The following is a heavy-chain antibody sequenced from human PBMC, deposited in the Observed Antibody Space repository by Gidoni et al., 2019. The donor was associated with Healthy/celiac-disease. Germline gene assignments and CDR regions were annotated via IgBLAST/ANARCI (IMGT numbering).Heavy chain of an antibody. CDR3: ARLLRYFDWSQLGGYMDV. CDR1: GGSISSSSYY. D-gene: IGHD3-9*01. J-gene: IGHJ6*03. Sequence: QLQLQESGPGLVKPSETLSLTCTVSGGSISSSSYYWGWIRQPPGKGLEWIGSIYYSGSTYYNPSLKSRVTISVDTSKNQFSLKLSSVTAADTAVYYCARLLRYFDWSQLGGYMDVWGKGTTVTVSS. V-gene: IGHV4-39*01. CDR2: IYYSGST.